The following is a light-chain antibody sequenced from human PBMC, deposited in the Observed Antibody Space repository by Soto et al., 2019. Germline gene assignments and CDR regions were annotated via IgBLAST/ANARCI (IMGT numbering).Light chain of an antibody. CDR1: QDINRW. V-gene: IGKV1-12*01. CDR3: QQADSFPLT. Sequence: DIEMTQSPSSVSAFVGDRVTITCRASQDINRWLAWYQQRPGKAPKLLIYAASTLQGVVPPRFSGSGSGTDFTLTISSLQPEDFATYYCQQADSFPLTLGGGTKVEIK. J-gene: IGKJ4*01. CDR2: AAS.